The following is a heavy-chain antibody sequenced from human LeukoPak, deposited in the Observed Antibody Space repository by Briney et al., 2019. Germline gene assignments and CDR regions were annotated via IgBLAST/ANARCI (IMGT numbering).Heavy chain of an antibody. J-gene: IGHJ4*02. Sequence: NPGGSLRLSCAASGFTFSSYSMNWVRQAPGKGLEWVSCISSSSSYIYYADSVKGRFIISRDNAKNSLYLQMNSLRAEDMAIYYCARVSVDSGYFPDYWGQGILVTVSS. CDR2: ISSSSSYI. D-gene: IGHD3-22*01. CDR3: ARVSVDSGYFPDY. CDR1: GFTFSSYS. V-gene: IGHV3-21*01.